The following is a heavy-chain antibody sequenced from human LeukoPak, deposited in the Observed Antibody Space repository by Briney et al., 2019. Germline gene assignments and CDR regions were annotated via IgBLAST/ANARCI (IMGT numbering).Heavy chain of an antibody. CDR1: GFTFSSYA. CDR2: ISGSGGST. J-gene: IGHJ4*02. V-gene: IGHV3-23*01. Sequence: GGSLRLSCEASGFTFSSYAMSWVRQAPRKGLEWVSAISGSGGSTYYADSVKGRFTISRDNSKNTLYLQMNSLRAEDTAVYYCAKSKNFFGSSCVYDCWGQGTLVTVSS. CDR3: AKSKNFFGSSCVYDC. D-gene: IGHD5/OR15-5a*01.